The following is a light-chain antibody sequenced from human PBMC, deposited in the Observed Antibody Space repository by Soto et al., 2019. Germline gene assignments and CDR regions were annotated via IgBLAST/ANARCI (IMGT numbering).Light chain of an antibody. J-gene: IGKJ1*01. V-gene: IGKV3-15*01. CDR1: RGIRRT. CDR2: DAS. Sequence: IVMTQSPATLSVSPGERAPPPSGAGRGIRRTLAWYQQKPGQAPRLLIYDASTRATGIPARFSGSGSGTEFTLTISSLQSEDFAVYYCHQYNNWPPWTFGQGTKVEIK. CDR3: HQYNNWPPWT.